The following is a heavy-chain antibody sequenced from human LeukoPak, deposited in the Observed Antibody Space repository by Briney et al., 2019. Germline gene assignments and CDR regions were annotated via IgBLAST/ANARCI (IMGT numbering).Heavy chain of an antibody. CDR3: ARVRPYSYSDFDY. Sequence: ASVTVSCKSSGYTFTGYYMHWVRQAPGQGLEWMVWINPNSGGTNYAQKFQGRVTMTRDTSISTAYMELSRLRSDDTAVYYCARVRPYSYSDFDYWGQGTLVTVSS. J-gene: IGHJ4*02. CDR1: GYTFTGYY. D-gene: IGHD5-18*01. V-gene: IGHV1-2*02. CDR2: INPNSGGT.